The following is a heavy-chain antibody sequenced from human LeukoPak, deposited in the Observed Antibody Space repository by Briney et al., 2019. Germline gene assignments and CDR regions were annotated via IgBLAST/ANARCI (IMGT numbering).Heavy chain of an antibody. Sequence: PGGSLRLSCAASGFTFDDYVMHWVRQAPGKGLEWVSGITWNSDTIAYADSVKGRFTISRDNAKNSLYLQMNSLRAEDTAVYYCARDQQSIAVAGTWPDYWGQGTLVTVSS. CDR2: ITWNSDTI. D-gene: IGHD6-19*01. J-gene: IGHJ4*02. CDR3: ARDQQSIAVAGTWPDY. CDR1: GFTFDDYV. V-gene: IGHV3-9*01.